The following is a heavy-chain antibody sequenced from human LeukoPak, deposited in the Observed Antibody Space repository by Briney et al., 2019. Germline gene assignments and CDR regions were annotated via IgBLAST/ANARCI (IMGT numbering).Heavy chain of an antibody. J-gene: IGHJ3*02. CDR1: GGSFSGYY. D-gene: IGHD3-22*01. CDR2: INHSGST. V-gene: IGHV4-34*01. CDR3: ARPNYYDSSGQKKADAFDI. Sequence: SETLSLTCAVYGGSFSGYYWSWIRQPPGKGLEWIGEINHSGSTNYNPSLKSRVTISVDTSKNQFSLKLSSVTAADTAVYYCARPNYYDSSGQKKADAFDIWGQGTMVTVSS.